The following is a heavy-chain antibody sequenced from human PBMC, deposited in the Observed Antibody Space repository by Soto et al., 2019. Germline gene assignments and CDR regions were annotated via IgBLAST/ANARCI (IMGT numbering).Heavy chain of an antibody. J-gene: IGHJ5*02. Sequence: QVTLKESGPVLVKPTETLTLRCTVCGLSITDSEMGVSWIHQPPGQPLEWLAHIDSSGEKSYRTFLKSRLAISKDTSKSQIVLTMTNMDPADTATYYCARRHLSLAVSPWFDPWCPGIPVTVSS. D-gene: IGHD6-19*01. CDR2: IDSSGEK. CDR1: GLSITDSEMG. CDR3: ARRHLSLAVSPWFDP. V-gene: IGHV2-26*01.